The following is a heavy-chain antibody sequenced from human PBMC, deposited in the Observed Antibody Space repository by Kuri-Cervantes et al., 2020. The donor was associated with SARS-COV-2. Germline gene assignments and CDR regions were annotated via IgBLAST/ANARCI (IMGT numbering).Heavy chain of an antibody. J-gene: IGHJ4*02. V-gene: IGHV4-59*12. CDR2: IYYSGST. CDR1: GFTFSSYA. Sequence: ESLKISCSASGFTFSSYAMHWVRQAPGKGLEWIGYIYYSGSTNYNPSLKSRVTISVDTSKNQFSLKLSSVTAADTAVYYCARGRPTVDWGQGTLVTVSS. CDR3: ARGRPTVD. D-gene: IGHD4-17*01.